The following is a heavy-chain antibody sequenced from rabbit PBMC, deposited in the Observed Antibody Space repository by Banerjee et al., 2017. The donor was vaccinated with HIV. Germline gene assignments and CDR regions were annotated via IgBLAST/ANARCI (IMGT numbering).Heavy chain of an antibody. CDR1: GFSFSSNYY. Sequence: QEQLEESGGDLVKPEGSLTLTCTASGFSFSSNYYMSWVRQAPGKGLEWIGCIYAGSTGITYYASWAKGRFTISKTSSTTVTLQMTSLTAADTATYFCARNYYSDSSGYTSRLNLWGQGTLVTVS. CDR2: IYAGSTGIT. V-gene: IGHV1S45*01. D-gene: IGHD1-1*01. J-gene: IGHJ3*01. CDR3: ARNYYSDSSGYTSRLNL.